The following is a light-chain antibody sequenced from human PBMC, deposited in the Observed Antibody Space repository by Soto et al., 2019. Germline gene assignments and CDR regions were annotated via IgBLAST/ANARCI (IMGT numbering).Light chain of an antibody. J-gene: IGLJ2*01. CDR1: SSDVGGYNY. CDR3: SSYTSSSTLV. CDR2: EVS. V-gene: IGLV2-14*01. Sequence: QSALTQPASVSGSPGQLITISCTGTSSDVGGYNYVSWYQQHPGKAPKLMIYEVSYRPSGVSNRFSASKSGNTASLTISGLQAEDEADYYCSSYTSSSTLVFGGGTKVTVL.